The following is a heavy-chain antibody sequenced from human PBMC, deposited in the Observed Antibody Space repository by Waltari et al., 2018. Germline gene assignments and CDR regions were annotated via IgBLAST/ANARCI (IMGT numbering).Heavy chain of an antibody. V-gene: IGHV4-38-2*02. CDR2: IYHSGSN. D-gene: IGHD3-3*01. CDR1: GYSISSGYY. J-gene: IGHJ5*02. CDR3: AREFLEWLLSPWRFDP. Sequence: QVQLQESGPGLVKPSETLSLTCAVSGYSISSGYYWGWIRQPPGKGLEWIGSIYHSGSNYYNPPHKSRVTISVDTSKNQFAMKLSSVTAADTAVYYCAREFLEWLLSPWRFDPWGQGTLVTVSS.